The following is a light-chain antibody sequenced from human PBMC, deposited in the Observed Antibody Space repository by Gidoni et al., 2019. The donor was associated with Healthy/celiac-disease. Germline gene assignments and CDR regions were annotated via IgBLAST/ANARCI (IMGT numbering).Light chain of an antibody. CDR2: KAS. V-gene: IGKV1-5*03. CDR1: KSISSW. J-gene: IGKJ2*01. CDR3: QQYNSYSYT. Sequence: DIQLTQSPSTLSASVGDRVPITCRASKSISSWLAWYQQKPGQAPTLLIYKASSVESGGPSRFSGSGSGTEFTLTISSLQPDDVATYYCQQYNSYSYTFXXXTKLEIK.